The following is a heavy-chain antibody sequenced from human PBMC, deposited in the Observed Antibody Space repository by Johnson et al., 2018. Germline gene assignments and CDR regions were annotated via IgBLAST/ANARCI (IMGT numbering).Heavy chain of an antibody. D-gene: IGHD2-8*01. CDR2: INSDGSST. CDR1: GFSFSDYY. CDR3: ARGKRCFGICTYDAFDI. V-gene: IGHV3-74*02. J-gene: IGHJ3*02. Sequence: VQLVQSGGGLVKPGGSLRLSCAGSGFSFSDYYMSWIRQAPGKGLVWVSRINSDGSSTSYADSVKGRFTISRDNAKNTLYLQMNSLRAEDTAVYYCARGKRCFGICTYDAFDIWGQGTMVTVSS.